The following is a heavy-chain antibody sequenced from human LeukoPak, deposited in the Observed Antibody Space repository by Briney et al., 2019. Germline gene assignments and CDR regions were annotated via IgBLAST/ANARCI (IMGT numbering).Heavy chain of an antibody. Sequence: GSLRLSCAASGFTFSSYWMSWVRQAPGKGLEWVANIKQDGSEKYYVDSVKGRFTISRDNAKNSLYLQMNSLRAEDTAVYYCARFIGYGRGYPRYYMDVWGKGTTVTVSS. CDR1: GFTFSSYW. CDR3: ARFIGYGRGYPRYYMDV. V-gene: IGHV3-7*01. D-gene: IGHD5-18*01. CDR2: IKQDGSEK. J-gene: IGHJ6*03.